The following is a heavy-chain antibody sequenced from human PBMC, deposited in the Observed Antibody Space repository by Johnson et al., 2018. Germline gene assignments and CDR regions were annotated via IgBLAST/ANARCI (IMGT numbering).Heavy chain of an antibody. CDR2: ISYDGSTN. J-gene: IGHJ6*03. Sequence: QVQLVESGGGVVQPGRSLRLSCEASGFTFSNFPIHWVRQAPGKGLEWVAVISYDGSTNYYADSVKGRFTISRDNSKKNPYLQMNSLRAEDTAVYYCAREESSYYMDVWGKGTTVTVSS. CDR3: AREESSYYMDV. CDR1: GFTFSNFP. V-gene: IGHV3-30-3*01.